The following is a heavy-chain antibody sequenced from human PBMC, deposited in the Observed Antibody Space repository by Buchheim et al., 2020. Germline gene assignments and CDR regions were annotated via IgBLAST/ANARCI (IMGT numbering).Heavy chain of an antibody. CDR1: GFTFSDYY. CDR2: ISSSGSTI. V-gene: IGHV3-11*01. CDR3: ASLGYCSSTSCYTDSFPDYYGMDV. Sequence: QVQLVESGGGLVKPGGSLRLSCAASGFTFSDYYMSWIRQAPGKGLEWVSYISSSGSTIYYADSVKGRFTISRDNAKNSLYLQMNSLRAEDTAVYYCASLGYCSSTSCYTDSFPDYYGMDVWGQGTT. D-gene: IGHD2-2*02. J-gene: IGHJ6*02.